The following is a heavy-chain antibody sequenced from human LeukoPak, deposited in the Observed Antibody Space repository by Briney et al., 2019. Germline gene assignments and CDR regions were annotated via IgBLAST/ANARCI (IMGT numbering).Heavy chain of an antibody. D-gene: IGHD3-22*01. CDR2: IIPILGIA. Sequence: SVKVSCKASGGTFSSYTISWVRQAPGQGLEWMGRIIPILGIANYAQKFQGRVTITADKSTSTAYMELSSLRAEDTAVYYCAFDYYDSSGYSDYWGQGTLVTVSS. CDR3: AFDYYDSSGYSDY. J-gene: IGHJ4*02. V-gene: IGHV1-69*02. CDR1: GGTFSSYT.